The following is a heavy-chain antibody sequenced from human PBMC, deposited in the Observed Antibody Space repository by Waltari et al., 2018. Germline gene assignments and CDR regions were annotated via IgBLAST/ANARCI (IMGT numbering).Heavy chain of an antibody. CDR3: ASRLTAGNYVEDY. V-gene: IGHV4-59*01. D-gene: IGHD3-22*01. CDR2: IYYSGST. CDR1: GGSISSYY. J-gene: IGHJ4*02. Sequence: QVQLQESGPGLVKPSETLSLTCTVSGGSISSYYWSWIRQPPGKGLEWIGYIYYSGSTNYNPSLKSRFTISVDTSKNQFSLKLSSVTAADMAVYYCASRLTAGNYVEDYWGQGTLVTVSS.